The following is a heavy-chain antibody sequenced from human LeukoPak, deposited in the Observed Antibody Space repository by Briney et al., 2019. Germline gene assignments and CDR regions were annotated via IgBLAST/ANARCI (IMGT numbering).Heavy chain of an antibody. CDR1: GYSISSGYY. D-gene: IGHD2-2*02. CDR2: IYHSGST. Sequence: SETLSLICAVSGYSISSGYYWGWIRQPPGKGLEWIGSIYHSGSTYYNPSLKSRVTISVDTSKNQFSLKLSSVTAADTAVYYCARLVPAAILDYWGQGTLVTVSS. V-gene: IGHV4-38-2*01. J-gene: IGHJ4*02. CDR3: ARLVPAAILDY.